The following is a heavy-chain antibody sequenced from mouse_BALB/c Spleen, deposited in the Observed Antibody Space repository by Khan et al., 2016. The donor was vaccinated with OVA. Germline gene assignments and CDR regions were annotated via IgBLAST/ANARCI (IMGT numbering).Heavy chain of an antibody. D-gene: IGHD1-2*01. CDR1: GFSLTSYG. V-gene: IGHV2-9*02. CDR3: ARDTTATPY. Sequence: VQLQESGPGLVAPSQSLSITCTVSGFSLTSYGVHWVRQPPGKGLEWLGFIWAGGSTTYNSALMSRLSICSDNSKNQDILKMNSLQTDDSARYCCARDTTATPYWGQGTLVTVSA. CDR2: IWAGGST. J-gene: IGHJ3*01.